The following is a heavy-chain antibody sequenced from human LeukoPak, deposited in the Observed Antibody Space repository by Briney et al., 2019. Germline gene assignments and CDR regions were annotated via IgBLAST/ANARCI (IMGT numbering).Heavy chain of an antibody. D-gene: IGHD6-19*01. Sequence: ASVKVSCKASGYTFTSYGISWVRQAPGQGLEWMGWISAYNGNTNYAQKLQGRVTMTTDTSTSTAYMELRSLRSDDTAVYYCARVTAVANEEYFDYWGQGTLVTVSS. V-gene: IGHV1-18*01. J-gene: IGHJ4*02. CDR1: GYTFTSYG. CDR3: ARVTAVANEEYFDY. CDR2: ISAYNGNT.